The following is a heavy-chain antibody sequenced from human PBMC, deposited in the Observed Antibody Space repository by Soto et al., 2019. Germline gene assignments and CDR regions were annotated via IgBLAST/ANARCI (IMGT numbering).Heavy chain of an antibody. CDR3: DTSPYTYGLLIEY. CDR2: VYWTGST. CDR1: GDSITTNGYY. J-gene: IGHJ4*02. V-gene: IGHV4-39*01. Sequence: SDTLSLTCSVSGDSITTNGYYWGWIRQPPGKGLQWIGNVYWTGSTFFHPSLTSRVFISVDTSKNEFSLRLTSVTAADTALYYCDTSPYTYGLLIEYSGPGTLATVSS. D-gene: IGHD2-8*01.